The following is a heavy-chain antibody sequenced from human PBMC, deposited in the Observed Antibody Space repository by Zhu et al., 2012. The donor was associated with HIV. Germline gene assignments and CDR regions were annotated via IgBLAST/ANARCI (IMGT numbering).Heavy chain of an antibody. D-gene: IGHD2-2*01. V-gene: IGHV4-59*11. CDR2: ISQTGNT. CDR1: GGSITNHC. J-gene: IGHJ3*01. CDR3: ARNVVFPAAAPHAFGV. Sequence: QVQLQESGPGLVKPSETLSLTCTVSGGSITNHCWSWIRQPPGKGLEWIGYISQTGNTKYNPSLRSRVSISVDTSKNRFALKLSSMTAADTAVYYCARNVVFPAAAPHAFGVWGQGTMVTV.